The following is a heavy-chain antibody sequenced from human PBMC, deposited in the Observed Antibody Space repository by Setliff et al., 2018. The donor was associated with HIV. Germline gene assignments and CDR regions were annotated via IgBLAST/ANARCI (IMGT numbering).Heavy chain of an antibody. D-gene: IGHD2-2*02. Sequence: GGSLRLSCAASGFTFSSYEMNWVRQAPGKGLEWVSYISSSGTTIYYADSVKGRFTISRDNAKNSLYLQLNSLRAEDTAVYYCARDAAAPAAIEGAFDIWGQGTMVTVSS. J-gene: IGHJ3*02. V-gene: IGHV3-48*03. CDR3: ARDAAAPAAIEGAFDI. CDR2: ISSSGTTI. CDR1: GFTFSSYE.